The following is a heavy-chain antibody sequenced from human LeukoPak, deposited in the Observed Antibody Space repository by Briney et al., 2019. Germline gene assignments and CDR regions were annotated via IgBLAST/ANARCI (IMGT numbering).Heavy chain of an antibody. CDR3: ARDRPHNWFDP. J-gene: IGHJ5*02. CDR2: INNDGSYA. Sequence: GGSLRLSCAASGFTFSSYGMHWVRQAPGKGLEWVSWINNDGSYAVYADSVGARFTISRDNAKNTLYLQMNSLRPEDTAVYYCARDRPHNWFDPWGQGTLVTVSS. CDR1: GFTFSSYG. V-gene: IGHV3-74*01.